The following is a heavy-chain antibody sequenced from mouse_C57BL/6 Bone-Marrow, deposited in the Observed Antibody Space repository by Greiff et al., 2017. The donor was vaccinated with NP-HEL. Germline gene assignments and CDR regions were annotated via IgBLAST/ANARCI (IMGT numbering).Heavy chain of an antibody. Sequence: QVHVKQSGAELVRPGASVTLSCKASGYTFTDYEMHWVKQTPVHGLEWIGAIDPETGGTAYNQKFKGKAILTADKSSSTAYMELRSLTSEDSAVYYCTSDGYYPYCYFDVWGTGTTVTVSS. CDR3: TSDGYYPYCYFDV. V-gene: IGHV1-15*01. D-gene: IGHD2-3*01. CDR2: IDPETGGT. CDR1: GYTFTDYE. J-gene: IGHJ1*03.